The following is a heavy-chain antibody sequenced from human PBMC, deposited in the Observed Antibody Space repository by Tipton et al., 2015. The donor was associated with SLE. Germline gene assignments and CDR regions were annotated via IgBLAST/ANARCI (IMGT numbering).Heavy chain of an antibody. CDR3: ARHQPGLVDAFDI. CDR2: IWYDGSNK. Sequence: SLRLSCAASGFTFSSYGMHWVRQAPGKGLEWVAVIWYDGSNKYYADSAKGRFTISRDNSKSTLYLQMNSLRAEDTAVYYCARHQPGLVDAFDIWGQGTMVTVSS. J-gene: IGHJ3*02. V-gene: IGHV3-33*01. CDR1: GFTFSSYG. D-gene: IGHD6-19*01.